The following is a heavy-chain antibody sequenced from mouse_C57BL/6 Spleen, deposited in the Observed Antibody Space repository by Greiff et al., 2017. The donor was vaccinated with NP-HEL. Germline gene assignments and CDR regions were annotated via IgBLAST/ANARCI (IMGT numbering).Heavy chain of an antibody. V-gene: IGHV1-82*01. J-gene: IGHJ2*01. CDR3: ARGGPNWSFDY. CDR2: IYPGDGDT. CDR1: GYAFSSSW. Sequence: QVQLKQSGPELVKPGASVKISCKASGYAFSSSWMNWVKQRPGKGLEWIGRIYPGDGDTNYNGKFKGKATLTADKSSSTAYMQLSSLTSEDSAVYFCARGGPNWSFDYWGQGTTLTVSS. D-gene: IGHD4-1*01.